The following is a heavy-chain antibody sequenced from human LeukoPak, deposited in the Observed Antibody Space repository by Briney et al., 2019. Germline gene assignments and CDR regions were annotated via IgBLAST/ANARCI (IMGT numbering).Heavy chain of an antibody. D-gene: IGHD3-22*01. J-gene: IGHJ4*02. CDR3: ARHFTHYYDSSGYYSSPLDY. CDR2: IYPGDSDT. Sequence: GESLKISCKGSGYSFTSYWIGWVRQMPGKGLEWMGIIYPGDSDTRYSPSFQGQVTISADKSISTAYLQWSSLKASDTAMYYCARHFTHYYDSSGYYSSPLDYWGQGTLVTVSS. CDR1: GYSFTSYW. V-gene: IGHV5-51*01.